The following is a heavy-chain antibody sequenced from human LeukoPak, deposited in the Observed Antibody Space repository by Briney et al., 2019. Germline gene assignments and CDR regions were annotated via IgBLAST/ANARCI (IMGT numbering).Heavy chain of an antibody. D-gene: IGHD4-17*01. CDR3: ARDSYGDLSGAFDI. CDR1: GFTFSSYA. Sequence: GGSLRLSCAAPGFTFSSYAMHWVRQAPGKGLEWVAVISYDGSNKYYADSVKGRFTISRDNSKNTLYLQMNSLRAEDTAVYYCARDSYGDLSGAFDIWGQGTMVTVSS. J-gene: IGHJ3*02. CDR2: ISYDGSNK. V-gene: IGHV3-30-3*01.